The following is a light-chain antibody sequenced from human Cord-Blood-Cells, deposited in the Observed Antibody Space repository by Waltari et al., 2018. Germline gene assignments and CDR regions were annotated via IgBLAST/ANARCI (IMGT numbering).Light chain of an antibody. CDR2: DVS. CDR1: SSDVGGYNL. V-gene: IGLV2-11*01. CDR3: CSYAGSSTVV. J-gene: IGLJ3*02. Sequence: QSALTQPPSVSGSPGQSITISCTGTSSDVGGYNLVSWYQQHPGKAPKLMIYDVSKRPSGVPDRFSGSKSGNTASLTISGLQAEDEADYYCCSYAGSSTVVFGGGTKLTVL.